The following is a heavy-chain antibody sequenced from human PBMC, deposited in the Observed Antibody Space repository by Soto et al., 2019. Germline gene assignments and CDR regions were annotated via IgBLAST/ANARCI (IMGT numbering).Heavy chain of an antibody. CDR3: ARGPVGAQSGNAFDI. V-gene: IGHV3-72*01. CDR2: TRNKANSYTT. CDR1: GFTFSDHY. Sequence: PGGSLRLSCAASGFTFSDHYMAWFRQAPGKGLEWVGRTRNKANSYTTEYAASVKGRFTISRDDSKNSLYLQMNSLKTEDTAVYYCARGPVGAQSGNAFDIWGQGTMVTVSS. D-gene: IGHD1-26*01. J-gene: IGHJ3*02.